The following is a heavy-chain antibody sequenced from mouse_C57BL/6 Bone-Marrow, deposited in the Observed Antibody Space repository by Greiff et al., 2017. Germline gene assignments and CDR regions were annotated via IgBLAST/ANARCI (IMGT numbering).Heavy chain of an antibody. D-gene: IGHD1-1*01. CDR1: GYTFTDYY. CDR2: INPNNGGT. CDR3: ARDYYGSSWYFDV. Sequence: VQLQQSGPELVKPGASVKISCKTSGYTFTDYYMDWVRQSHGKSLEWIGDINPNNGGTSYNQKFKGKATLTVDRSSSTAYMELRSLTSEDSAVYYCARDYYGSSWYFDVWGTGTTVTVSS. V-gene: IGHV1-26*01. J-gene: IGHJ1*03.